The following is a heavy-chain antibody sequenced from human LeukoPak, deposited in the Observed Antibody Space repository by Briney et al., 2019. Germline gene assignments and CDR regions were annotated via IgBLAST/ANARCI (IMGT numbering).Heavy chain of an antibody. CDR2: ISTSGGTI. V-gene: IGHV3-48*01. CDR3: ARHIPFDC. Sequence: GGSLRLSCAASGFTFSSYAMSWVRQTPGKGLEWVSAISTSGGTIYYADSVKGRFTISRDNAKNSLYLQMDSLRAEDTAVYYCARHIPFDCWGQGTLVTVSS. D-gene: IGHD2-21*01. CDR1: GFTFSSYA. J-gene: IGHJ4*02.